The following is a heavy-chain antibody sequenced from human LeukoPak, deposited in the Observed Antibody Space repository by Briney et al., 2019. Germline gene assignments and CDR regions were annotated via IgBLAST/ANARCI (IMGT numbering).Heavy chain of an antibody. J-gene: IGHJ4*02. Sequence: PSETLSLTCAVFGGSFSGYYWSWIRQPPGKGLEWIGEINHSGSTNYNPSLKSRVTISVDTSKNQFSLKLSSVTAADTAVYYCARSPVGNASPYFDYWGQGTLVTVSS. CDR2: INHSGST. D-gene: IGHD1-26*01. V-gene: IGHV4-34*01. CDR3: ARSPVGNASPYFDY. CDR1: GGSFSGYY.